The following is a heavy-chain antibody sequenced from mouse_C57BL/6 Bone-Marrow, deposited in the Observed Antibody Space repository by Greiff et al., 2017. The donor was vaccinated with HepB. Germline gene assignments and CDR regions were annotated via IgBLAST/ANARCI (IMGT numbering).Heavy chain of an antibody. D-gene: IGHD5-1*01. CDR3: AIEWSTLFAY. CDR2: IYPRSGNT. J-gene: IGHJ3*01. V-gene: IGHV1-81*01. Sequence: QVQLQQSGAELARPGASVKLSCKASGYTFTSYGISWVKQRTGQGLEWIGEIYPRSGNTYYNEKFKGKATLTADKSSSTAYMELRSLTSEDSAVYFCAIEWSTLFAYWGQGTLVTVSA. CDR1: GYTFTSYG.